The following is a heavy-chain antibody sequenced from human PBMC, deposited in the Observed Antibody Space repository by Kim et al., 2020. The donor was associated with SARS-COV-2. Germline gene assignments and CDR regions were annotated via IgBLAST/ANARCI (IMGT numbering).Heavy chain of an antibody. CDR1: GYTFTAYD. Sequence: ASVKVSCKASGYTFTAYDINWVRQAPGQGPEWMGWMNPNSGNTGYADKFKGKFTMATDTSMSTAYMEFHSLTSEDTAVYYCARCITMVGGVKARYFDYWGQGTLVTVSS. CDR3: ARCITMVGGVKARYFDY. V-gene: IGHV1-8*01. D-gene: IGHD3-10*01. CDR2: MNPNSGNT. J-gene: IGHJ4*02.